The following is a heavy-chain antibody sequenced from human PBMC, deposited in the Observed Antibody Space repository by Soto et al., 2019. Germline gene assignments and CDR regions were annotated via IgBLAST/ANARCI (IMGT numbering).Heavy chain of an antibody. V-gene: IGHV4-39*01. Sequence: PSDTLSLTCTVSGGSISSSSYYWGWIRQPPGKGLEWIGSIYYSGSTYYNPSLKSRVTISVDTSKNQFSLKLSSVTAADTAVYYCASSALRFLEWLPHNFDYWGQGTLVTVSS. CDR3: ASSALRFLEWLPHNFDY. CDR2: IYYSGST. J-gene: IGHJ4*02. CDR1: GGSISSSSYY. D-gene: IGHD3-3*01.